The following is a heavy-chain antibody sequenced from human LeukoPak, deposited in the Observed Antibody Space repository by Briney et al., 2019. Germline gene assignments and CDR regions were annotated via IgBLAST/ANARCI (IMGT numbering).Heavy chain of an antibody. D-gene: IGHD3-10*01. Sequence: PGGSLRLPCAASGFTFSNYAMSWVRQAPGKGLEWVSRINRDGSTTKYADSVKGRFTVSRDNAKNTLNLQMNSLRAEDTAVYYCARDKKSGESSEIDYWGQGTLVTVSS. V-gene: IGHV3-74*03. CDR3: ARDKKSGESSEIDY. J-gene: IGHJ4*02. CDR2: INRDGSTT. CDR1: GFTFSNYA.